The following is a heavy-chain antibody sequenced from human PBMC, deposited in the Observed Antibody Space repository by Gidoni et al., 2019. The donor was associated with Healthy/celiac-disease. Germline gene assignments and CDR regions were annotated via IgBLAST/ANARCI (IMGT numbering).Heavy chain of an antibody. Sequence: QVKLVQSGAEVEKPGASVKVSCKASGYTFTSYGISWVRQAPGQGLEWMGWISAYNGNTNYAQKLQGRVTMTTDTSTSTAYMELRSLRSDDTAVYYCAREGYCSSTSCYASIDYWGQGTLVTVSS. CDR1: GYTFTSYG. V-gene: IGHV1-18*01. CDR2: ISAYNGNT. J-gene: IGHJ4*02. CDR3: AREGYCSSTSCYASIDY. D-gene: IGHD2-2*01.